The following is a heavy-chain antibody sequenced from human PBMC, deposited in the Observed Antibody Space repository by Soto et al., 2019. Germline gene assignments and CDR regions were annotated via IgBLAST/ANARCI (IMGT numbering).Heavy chain of an antibody. V-gene: IGHV3-23*01. Sequence: GGSLRLSCAASGFTFSSYAMSWVRQAPGKGLEWVSAISGSGGSTYYADSVKGRFTISRDNSKNTLYLQMNSLRAEDTAVYYCAKDFDSSSWFTYYYYYGMDVWGQGTTVTVSS. CDR2: ISGSGGST. J-gene: IGHJ6*02. CDR1: GFTFSSYA. CDR3: AKDFDSSSWFTYYYYYGMDV. D-gene: IGHD6-13*01.